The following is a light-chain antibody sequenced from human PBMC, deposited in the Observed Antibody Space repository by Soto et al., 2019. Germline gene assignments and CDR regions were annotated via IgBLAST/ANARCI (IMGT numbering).Light chain of an antibody. J-gene: IGKJ1*01. CDR3: QQSATSPWT. Sequence: EIVLTQSPASLSLSPGERATLSCRASHIVPTTYLAWYQQKPGQAPRVLIYGSSSRATGIPDRFSGSGSGTDFTLTINILETEDFVLYCCQQSATSPWTFGHGTKVES. CDR2: GSS. V-gene: IGKV3-20*01. CDR1: HIVPTTY.